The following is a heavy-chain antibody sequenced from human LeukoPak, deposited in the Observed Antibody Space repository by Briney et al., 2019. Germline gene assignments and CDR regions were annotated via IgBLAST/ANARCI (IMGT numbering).Heavy chain of an antibody. CDR2: INPNSGNT. V-gene: IGHV1-2*02. CDR3: ASLAHFDGSTYYPDF. D-gene: IGHD3-22*01. Sequence: ASVKVSCKASGYTFTAYYLHWVRQAPGQGLEWMGWINPNSGNTYYTQKFEGRVTMTRDTSISTAYMDLSRLRSDDTAVYYCASLAHFDGSTYYPDFWGQGTLVTVSS. CDR1: GYTFTAYY. J-gene: IGHJ4*02.